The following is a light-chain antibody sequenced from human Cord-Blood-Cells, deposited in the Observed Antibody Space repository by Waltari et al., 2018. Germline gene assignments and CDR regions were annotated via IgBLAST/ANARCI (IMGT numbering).Light chain of an antibody. CDR2: DVS. CDR3: CSYAGSYTYV. CDR1: SSDVGGYNY. J-gene: IGLJ1*01. V-gene: IGLV2-11*01. Sequence: QSALTQPRPVSGSPGQSGTISCTGTSSDVGGYNYVSWYQQHPGKAPNPMVYDVSKRPSGVPDRFSGSKSGNTASLTSSGLQAEDEADYYCCSYAGSYTYVFGTGTKVTVL.